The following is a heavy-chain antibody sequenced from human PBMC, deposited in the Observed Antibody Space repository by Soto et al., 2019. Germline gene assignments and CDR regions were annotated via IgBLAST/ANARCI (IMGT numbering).Heavy chain of an antibody. J-gene: IGHJ4*02. Sequence: QVQLVQSGAEVKKPGASAKVSCKASGYTFTSYAMHWVRQAPGQRLEWMGWINAGNGNTKYSQKFQGRVTITRDTSASTAYMELSSLRSEDTAVYYCARARYCSGGSCYGGQNFDYWGQGTLVTVSS. D-gene: IGHD2-15*01. CDR2: INAGNGNT. CDR1: GYTFTSYA. V-gene: IGHV1-3*01. CDR3: ARARYCSGGSCYGGQNFDY.